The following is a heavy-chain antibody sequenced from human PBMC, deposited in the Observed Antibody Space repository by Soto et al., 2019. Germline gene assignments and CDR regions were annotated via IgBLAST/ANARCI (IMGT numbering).Heavy chain of an antibody. CDR3: AKVVGRYDSSGYLAY. Sequence: PGGSLRLSCAASGFTFSSYGMHWVRQAPGKELEWVAVISYDGSNKYYADSVKGRFTISRDNSKNTLYLQMNSLRAEDTAVYYCAKVVGRYDSSGYLAYWGQGTLVTVSS. V-gene: IGHV3-30*18. D-gene: IGHD3-22*01. CDR1: GFTFSSYG. CDR2: ISYDGSNK. J-gene: IGHJ4*02.